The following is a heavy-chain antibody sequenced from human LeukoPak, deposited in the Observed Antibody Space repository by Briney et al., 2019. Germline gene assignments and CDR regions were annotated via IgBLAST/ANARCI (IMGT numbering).Heavy chain of an antibody. CDR1: GFTFSSYA. J-gene: IGHJ4*02. CDR2: IYYSGST. Sequence: GSLRLSCAASGFTFSSYAMSWIRQPPGKGLEWIGSIYYSGSTYYNPSLKSRVTISVDTSKNQFSLKLSSVTAADTAVYYCARQTSAQVINYWGQGTLVTVSS. CDR3: ARQTSAQVINY. V-gene: IGHV4-39*01.